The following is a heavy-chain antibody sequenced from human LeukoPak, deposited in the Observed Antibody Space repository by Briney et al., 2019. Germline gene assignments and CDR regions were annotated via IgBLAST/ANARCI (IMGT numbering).Heavy chain of an antibody. V-gene: IGHV3-48*02. J-gene: IGHJ6*02. Sequence: GGSLRLSCAASGFTFSSYSMNWVRQAPGKGLEWISYIGSSGSPTHYADSVGGRFTISRDNAKNSLYLQMNSLRDEDTAVYFCARRPYSDTSGRLSDVWGRGTTVTVSS. D-gene: IGHD3-22*01. CDR2: IGSSGSPT. CDR1: GFTFSSYS. CDR3: ARRPYSDTSGRLSDV.